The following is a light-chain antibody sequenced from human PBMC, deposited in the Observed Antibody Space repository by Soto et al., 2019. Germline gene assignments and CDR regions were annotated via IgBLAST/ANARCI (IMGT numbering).Light chain of an antibody. CDR2: GAS. CDR1: QSVSSN. V-gene: IGKV3-15*01. J-gene: IGKJ4*01. Sequence: EIVMTQSPATLSVSPGERATLSCRASQSVSSNLAWYQQKPGQAPRRHIYGASTRATGTPARFSGSGSGTEFTLTISSLQSEDFAVYYCQQYNNWPLTFGGGTKVEIK. CDR3: QQYNNWPLT.